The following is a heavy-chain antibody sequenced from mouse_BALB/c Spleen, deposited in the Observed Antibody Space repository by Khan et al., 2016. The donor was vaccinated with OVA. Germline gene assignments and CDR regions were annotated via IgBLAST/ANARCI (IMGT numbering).Heavy chain of an antibody. CDR1: GYTFTDYA. Sequence: QVRLQQSGAELVRPRVSVKISCKASGYTFTDYAMHWVKQRHAKSLEWIGVISTNYGDADYNQKFQGKASMTVDRSSSTVYMELARVTSEDSAIYYCVRGGKFAYWGQGTLVTVSA. CDR3: VRGGKFAY. J-gene: IGHJ3*01. CDR2: ISTNYGDA. D-gene: IGHD1-1*02. V-gene: IGHV1S137*01.